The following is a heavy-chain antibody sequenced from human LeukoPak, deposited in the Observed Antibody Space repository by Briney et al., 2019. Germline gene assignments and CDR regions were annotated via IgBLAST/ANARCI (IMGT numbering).Heavy chain of an antibody. CDR2: IHYSGRT. D-gene: IGHD1-7*01. Sequence: SQTLSLTCTVSGGSISSGGYYWSWIRQRPGKGLEWIGCIHYSGRTYYNPSLKSRVTLSVDTSENQFSLKLSSVTAADTAVYYCARVITGTTSWYFDLWGRGTLVTVSS. CDR3: ARVITGTTSWYFDL. CDR1: GGSISSGGYY. V-gene: IGHV4-31*03. J-gene: IGHJ2*01.